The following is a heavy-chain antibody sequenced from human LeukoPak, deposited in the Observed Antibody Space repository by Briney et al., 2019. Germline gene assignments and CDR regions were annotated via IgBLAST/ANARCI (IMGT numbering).Heavy chain of an antibody. J-gene: IGHJ5*02. CDR2: INGNGDKT. CDR3: ARIGMENFYDL. Sequence: GGSLRLSCAASGFTFSGFSMHWIRQAPGRGREYVSAINGNGDKTFYTDSVRGRFTIFRDNSKNTLFLQMGSLRGGDTALYFCARIGMENFYDLWGQGTLVTVSS. CDR1: GFTFSGFS. D-gene: IGHD2/OR15-2a*01. V-gene: IGHV3-64*02.